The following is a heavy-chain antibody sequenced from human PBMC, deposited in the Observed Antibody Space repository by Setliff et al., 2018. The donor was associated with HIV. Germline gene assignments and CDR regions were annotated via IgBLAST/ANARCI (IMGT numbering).Heavy chain of an antibody. Sequence: SETLSLTCTVSGGSISSGNYYWNWIRQPAGKGLEWIGRIYISGSTNYNPSLESRVTISLDTSKNQFSLKLSSVTAADTAVYYCAREDYYDSSGDAFDIWGQGTMVTVSS. V-gene: IGHV4-61*02. CDR1: GGSISSGNYY. CDR3: AREDYYDSSGDAFDI. D-gene: IGHD3-22*01. CDR2: IYISGST. J-gene: IGHJ3*02.